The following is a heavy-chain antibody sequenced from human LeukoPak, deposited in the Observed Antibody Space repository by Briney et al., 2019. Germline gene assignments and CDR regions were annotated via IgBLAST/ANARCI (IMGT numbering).Heavy chain of an antibody. V-gene: IGHV3-23*01. CDR3: ARKVAAPDY. D-gene: IGHD6-19*01. CDR2: ISGGGVST. CDR1: GFTFSSYG. Sequence: GGTLRLSCAASGFTFSSYGMSWVRQAPEKGLQWVSAISGGGVSTYYADSVRGRFTISRDNSKNTLYLQMNSLRAEDTAVYYCARKVAAPDYWGQGTLVTVSS. J-gene: IGHJ4*02.